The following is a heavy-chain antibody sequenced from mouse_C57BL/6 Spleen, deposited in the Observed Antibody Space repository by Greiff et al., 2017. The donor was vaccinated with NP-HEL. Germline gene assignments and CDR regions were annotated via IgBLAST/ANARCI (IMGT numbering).Heavy chain of an antibody. J-gene: IGHJ1*03. Sequence: EVQLQESGGGLVKPGGSLKLSCAASGFTFSSYAMSWVRQTPEKRLEWVATISDGGSYTYYPDNVKGRFTISRDNAKNNLYLQMSHLKSEDTAMYCCARDKGGNRYFDVWGTGTTVTVSS. CDR3: ARDKGGNRYFDV. CDR1: GFTFSSYA. V-gene: IGHV5-4*01. CDR2: ISDGGSYT. D-gene: IGHD2-1*01.